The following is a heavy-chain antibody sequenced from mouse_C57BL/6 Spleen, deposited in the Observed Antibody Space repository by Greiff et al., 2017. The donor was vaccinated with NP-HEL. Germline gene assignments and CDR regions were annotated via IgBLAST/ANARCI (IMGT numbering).Heavy chain of an antibody. D-gene: IGHD3-3*01. CDR2: IDPSDSYT. CDR3: ARSRAVYFDY. Sequence: QVQLQQPGAELVKPGASVKLSCKASGYTFTSYWMQWVKQRPGQGLEWIGEIDPSDSYTNYNQKFKGKATLTVDTSSSTAYMQLSSLTSEDSAVYYCARSRAVYFDYWGQGTTLTVSS. J-gene: IGHJ2*01. V-gene: IGHV1-50*01. CDR1: GYTFTSYW.